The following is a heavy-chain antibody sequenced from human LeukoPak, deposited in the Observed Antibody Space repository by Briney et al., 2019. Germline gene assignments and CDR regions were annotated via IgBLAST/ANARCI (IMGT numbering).Heavy chain of an antibody. CDR3: VRDRYYYDSSGYYDAFDT. D-gene: IGHD3-22*01. V-gene: IGHV3-53*01. J-gene: IGHJ3*02. Sequence: GGSLRLSCAASGFTVSNNYMTWVRQAPGKGLEWVSVIYTDGSTFYADSVKGRFSISRDSSKNTLYLQLNSLRADDTALYYCVRDRYYYDSSGYYDAFDTWGQGTMVTVSS. CDR1: GFTVSNNY. CDR2: IYTDGST.